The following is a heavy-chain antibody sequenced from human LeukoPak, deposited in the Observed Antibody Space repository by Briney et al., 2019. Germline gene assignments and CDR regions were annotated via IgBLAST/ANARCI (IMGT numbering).Heavy chain of an antibody. J-gene: IGHJ4*02. V-gene: IGHV4-34*01. CDR3: ARASDY. CDR1: GGSFSGYY. Sequence: SETLSLTCAVYGGSFSGYYWSWIRQPPGKGREWIGEINHSGSTNYNPSLNSRVTISVDTSKNQFSLKLSSVTAADTAVYYCARASDYWGQGTLVTVSS. CDR2: INHSGST.